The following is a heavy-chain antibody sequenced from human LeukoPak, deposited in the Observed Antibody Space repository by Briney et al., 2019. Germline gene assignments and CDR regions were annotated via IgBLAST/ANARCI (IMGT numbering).Heavy chain of an antibody. CDR3: ARDLYFASGNWFDP. V-gene: IGHV3-11*01. Sequence: GGSLRLSCAASGFTFSDYYMSWIRQAPGKGLEWVSYISSSGSTIYYADSVKGRFTTSRDNAKNSLYLQMNSLRAEDTAVYHCARDLYFASGNWFDPWGQGTLVTVSS. J-gene: IGHJ5*02. CDR1: GFTFSDYY. CDR2: ISSSGSTI. D-gene: IGHD1-26*01.